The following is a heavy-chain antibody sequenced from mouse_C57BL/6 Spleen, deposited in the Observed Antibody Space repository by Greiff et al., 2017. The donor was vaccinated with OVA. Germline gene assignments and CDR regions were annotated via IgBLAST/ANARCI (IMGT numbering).Heavy chain of an antibody. CDR2: ILPGSGST. CDR1: GYTFTGYW. D-gene: IGHD3-2*02. J-gene: IGHJ3*01. Sequence: VKLVESGAELMKPGASVKLSCKATGYTFTGYWIEWVKQRPGHGLEWIGEILPGSGSTNYNEKFKGKATFTADTSSNTAYMQLSSLTTEDSAIYYCARGLGQLRLQGFAYWGQGTLVTVSA. CDR3: ARGLGQLRLQGFAY. V-gene: IGHV1-9*01.